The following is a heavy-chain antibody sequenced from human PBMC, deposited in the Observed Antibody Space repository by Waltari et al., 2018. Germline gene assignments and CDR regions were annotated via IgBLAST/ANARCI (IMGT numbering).Heavy chain of an antibody. CDR3: ARLVWFRDHYSPRYGMDV. J-gene: IGHJ6*02. V-gene: IGHV3-21*01. CDR2: ISSSSSYI. CDR1: GFTFSSYS. D-gene: IGHD3-10*01. Sequence: EVQLVESGGGLVKPGGSLRLSCAASGFTFSSYSMNWVRQAPRKGLEWVSSISSSSSYIYYADAVKGRFTISRDNAKNSLYLQMNSLRAEDTAVYYCARLVWFRDHYSPRYGMDVWGQGTTVTVSS.